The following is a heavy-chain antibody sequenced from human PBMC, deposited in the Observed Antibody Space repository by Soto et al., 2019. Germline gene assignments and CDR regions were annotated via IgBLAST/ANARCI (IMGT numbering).Heavy chain of an antibody. D-gene: IGHD1-20*01. Sequence: GGSLRLSCAASGFTFSSYAMSWVRQAPGKGLEWVSAISGSGGSTYYADSVKGRFTISRDNSKNTLYLQMNSLRAEDTAVYYCAKGRPEWIRLSITGTTTFDYWGQGTLVTVSS. J-gene: IGHJ4*02. CDR3: AKGRPEWIRLSITGTTTFDY. CDR1: GFTFSSYA. V-gene: IGHV3-23*01. CDR2: ISGSGGST.